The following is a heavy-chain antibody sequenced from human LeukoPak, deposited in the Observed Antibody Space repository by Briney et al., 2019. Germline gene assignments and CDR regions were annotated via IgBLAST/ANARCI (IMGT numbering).Heavy chain of an antibody. D-gene: IGHD3-22*01. V-gene: IGHV4-4*07. CDR1: GGSINGYQ. CDR2: IYTSGST. Sequence: SETLSLTCTVSGGSINGYQWSSIRQPAGKGLEWIGRIYTSGSTNYNPSLKSRVTMSVDTSKNQFSLKLSSVTAADTAMYYCARGYYDRSGHSPFDALDIWGQGTMVTVSS. CDR3: ARGYYDRSGHSPFDALDI. J-gene: IGHJ3*02.